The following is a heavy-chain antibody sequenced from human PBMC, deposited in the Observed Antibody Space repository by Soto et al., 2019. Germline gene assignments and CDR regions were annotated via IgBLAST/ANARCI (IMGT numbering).Heavy chain of an antibody. CDR1: GFTFASYH. D-gene: IGHD2-15*01. CDR2: INPSSSHI. J-gene: IGHJ3*01. V-gene: IGHV3-21*01. Sequence: PGGSLRLSCAASGFTFASYHMSWVRQAPGKGLDWVSSINPSSSHIYYSDSVRGRFTISRDDSKNSLHLDTNSLRTEDVAIYYCVRGYCGGGGCYLRRDAFDVWGQGTAVTVSS. CDR3: VRGYCGGGGCYLRRDAFDV.